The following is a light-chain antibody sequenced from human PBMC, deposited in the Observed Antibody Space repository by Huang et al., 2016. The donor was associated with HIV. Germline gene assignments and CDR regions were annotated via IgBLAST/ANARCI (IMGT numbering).Light chain of an antibody. J-gene: IGKJ1*01. V-gene: IGKV1-27*01. CDR3: QKYNSAPWT. CDR2: AAS. Sequence: DIQMTQSPSSLSASVGDRVTITCRASQGIDNSLAWYQQKPGMVPKVLIYAASTLQSGVPSRFSGSGSGTDFTLTISSLQPGDVATYYCQKYNSAPWTFGQGTKVEIK. CDR1: QGIDNS.